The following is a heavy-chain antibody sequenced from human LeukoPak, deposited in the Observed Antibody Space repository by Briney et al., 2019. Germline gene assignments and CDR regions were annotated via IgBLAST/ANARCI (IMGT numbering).Heavy chain of an antibody. CDR1: GFTFSDYY. CDR3: ARVLIYCSSTSCYYSYYYYYGMDV. D-gene: IGHD2-2*01. J-gene: IGHJ6*02. CDR2: ISSSGSTI. V-gene: IGHV3-11*01. Sequence: GGSLRLSCAASGFTFSDYYMSWIRQAPGKGLEWVSYISSSGSTIYYADSVKGRLTISRDNAKNSLYLQMNSLRAEDTAVYYCARVLIYCSSTSCYYSYYYYYGMDVWGQGTTVTVSS.